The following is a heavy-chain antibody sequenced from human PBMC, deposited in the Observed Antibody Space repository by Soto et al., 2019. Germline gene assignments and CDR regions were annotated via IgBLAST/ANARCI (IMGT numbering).Heavy chain of an antibody. D-gene: IGHD3-10*02. Sequence: QVQLLQSGGEAKKPGASVTVSCKASSYTFGSYGMSWVRQAPGQGLEWMGRINAHNGKPSYVQKFQGRFTMTTEKSTSTAYMELRSLTPDYTAVYYCARMGYHCSDSYGNFYYMDAWGKGTTVTVSS. V-gene: IGHV1-18*01. J-gene: IGHJ6*03. CDR3: ARMGYHCSDSYGNFYYMDA. CDR2: INAHNGKP. CDR1: SYTFGSYG.